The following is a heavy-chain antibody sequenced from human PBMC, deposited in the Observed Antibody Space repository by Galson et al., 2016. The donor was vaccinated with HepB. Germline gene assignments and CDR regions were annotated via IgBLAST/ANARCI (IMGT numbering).Heavy chain of an antibody. V-gene: IGHV3-21*01. D-gene: IGHD3/OR15-3a*01. CDR3: ANSLMISTSQGRGST. CDR2: ISSTTTYI. Sequence: SLRLSCAASGFTFSSYSMNWVRQAPGKGLEWVSSISSTTTYIYYADSVKGRFTISRDNAKNSVYLQMNSLRAEDTAVYYCANSLMISTSQGRGSTWGQGTLVTVPS. CDR1: GFTFSSYS. J-gene: IGHJ4*02.